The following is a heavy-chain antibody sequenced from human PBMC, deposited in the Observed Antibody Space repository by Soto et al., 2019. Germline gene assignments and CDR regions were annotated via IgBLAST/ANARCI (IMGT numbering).Heavy chain of an antibody. J-gene: IGHJ4*02. CDR3: ARESTDYDFWSAPPLFDY. V-gene: IGHV3-30-3*01. Sequence: GGSLRLSCAASGFTFSSYAMHWVRQAPGKGLGWVAVISYDGSNKYYADSVKGRFTISRDNSKNTLYLQMNSLRAEDTAVYYCARESTDYDFWSAPPLFDYWGQGTLVTVSS. CDR2: ISYDGSNK. D-gene: IGHD3-3*01. CDR1: GFTFSSYA.